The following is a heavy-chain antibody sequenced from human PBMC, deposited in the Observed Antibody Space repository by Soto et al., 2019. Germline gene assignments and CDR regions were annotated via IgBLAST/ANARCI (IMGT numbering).Heavy chain of an antibody. CDR3: ARGAGTKWWFDP. D-gene: IGHD1-7*01. Sequence: PSETLSLTCTVSGGSISITGYYWSWIRQPPGKGLEWIGEINHSGSTNYNPSLKSRVTISVDTSKNQFSLKLSSVTAADTAVYYCARGAGTKWWFDPWGQGTLVTVSS. CDR2: INHSGST. V-gene: IGHV4-34*01. J-gene: IGHJ5*02. CDR1: GGSISITGYY.